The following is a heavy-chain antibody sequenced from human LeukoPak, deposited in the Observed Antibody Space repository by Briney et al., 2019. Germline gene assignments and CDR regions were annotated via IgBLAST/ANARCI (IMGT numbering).Heavy chain of an antibody. CDR1: GGPISSSSYY. CDR3: AREPRTYYYGSGRSVGMDV. Sequence: SETLSPTCTVSGGPISSSSYYWGWIRQPPGKGLEWIGSIYYSGSTYYNPSLKSRVTISVDTSKNQFSLKLSSVTAADTAVYYCAREPRTYYYGSGRSVGMDVWGQGTTVTVSS. CDR2: IYYSGST. D-gene: IGHD3-10*01. J-gene: IGHJ6*02. V-gene: IGHV4-39*07.